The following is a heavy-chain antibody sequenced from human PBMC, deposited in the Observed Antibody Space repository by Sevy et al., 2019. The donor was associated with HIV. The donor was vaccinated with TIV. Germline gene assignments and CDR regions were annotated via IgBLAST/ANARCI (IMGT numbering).Heavy chain of an antibody. CDR1: GFTFSNAW. V-gene: IGHV3-15*01. J-gene: IGHJ4*02. CDR3: TTGYSGYDSVDY. D-gene: IGHD5-12*01. CDR2: IKSKTDGGTT. Sequence: GGSLRLSCAASGFTFSNAWMSWVRQAPGKGQEWVGRIKSKTDGGTTDYAAPVKGRFTISRDDSKNTLYLQMNSLKTEDTAVYYCTTGYSGYDSVDYWGQGTLVTVSS.